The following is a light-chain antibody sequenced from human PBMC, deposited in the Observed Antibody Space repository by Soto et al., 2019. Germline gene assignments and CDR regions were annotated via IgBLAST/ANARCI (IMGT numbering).Light chain of an antibody. J-gene: IGKJ2*01. CDR2: AAS. Sequence: DIQMTQSPSSLSASVGDRVTITCRARQNIFTYLNWYQQRPGKATNLLIYAASNLQSGVPSRFSGSGSGTDFTLTISSLQPEDFATYYCQHSYSSPTFGQGTKLEIK. CDR3: QHSYSSPT. V-gene: IGKV1-39*01. CDR1: QNIFTY.